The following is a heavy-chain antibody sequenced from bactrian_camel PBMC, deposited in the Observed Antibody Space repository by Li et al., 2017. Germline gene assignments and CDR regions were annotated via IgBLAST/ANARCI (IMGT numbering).Heavy chain of an antibody. V-gene: IGHV3S1*01. Sequence: HVQLVESGGGVGQPGGSLRLSCAASGYSGSRYCMGYFRQAPGKVREGIAAIDATGSTNYIDSVKGRFTISRDNAKNTLYLQLNSLKTEDTAMYYCAAEPSSLRCRTGGVGQIKVYGYWGQGTQVTVS. CDR3: AAEPSSLRCRTGGVGQIKVYGY. CDR1: GYSGSRYC. J-gene: IGHJ4*01. D-gene: IGHD5*01. CDR2: IDATGST.